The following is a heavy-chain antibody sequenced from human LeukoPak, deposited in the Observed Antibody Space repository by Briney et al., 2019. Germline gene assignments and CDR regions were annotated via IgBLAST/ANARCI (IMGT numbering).Heavy chain of an antibody. Sequence: PSETLSLTCTVSGGSISSYYWSWIRQPPGKGLEWIGYIYYSGSTYYNPSLKSRVTISIDTSKNQFSLKLSSVTAADTAVYYCARAGYDSSGYSTYYFDYWGQGTLVTVSS. J-gene: IGHJ4*02. CDR1: GGSISSYY. D-gene: IGHD3-22*01. CDR3: ARAGYDSSGYSTYYFDY. CDR2: IYYSGST. V-gene: IGHV4-59*12.